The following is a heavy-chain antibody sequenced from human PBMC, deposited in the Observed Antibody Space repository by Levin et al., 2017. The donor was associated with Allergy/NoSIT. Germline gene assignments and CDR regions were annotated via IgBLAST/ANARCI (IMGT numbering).Heavy chain of an antibody. V-gene: IGHV3-11*01. J-gene: IGHJ4*02. CDR1: GFTFSDYY. D-gene: IGHD1-26*01. Sequence: GGSLRLSCAASGFTFSDYYMTWIRQAPGKGLEWVSYISDTGTTIYSASSVPCRFTISRDNAKNTLYLQMNSLRAEDTAVYYCAKAKWDGGLAYYFNYWGQGTLVTVSS. CDR3: AKAKWDGGLAYYFNY. CDR2: ISDTGTTI.